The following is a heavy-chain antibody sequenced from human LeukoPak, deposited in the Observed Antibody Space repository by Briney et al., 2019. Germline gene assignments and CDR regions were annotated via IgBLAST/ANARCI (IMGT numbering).Heavy chain of an antibody. CDR2: ISAYNGNT. V-gene: IGHV1-18*01. D-gene: IGHD3-22*01. Sequence: GASVKVSCKASGGTFSSYAISWVRQAPGQGLEWMGWISAYNGNTNYAQKLQGRVTMTTDTSTSTAYMELRSLRSDDTAVYYCARAHLSYYDNSGFEVWGQGTLVTVSS. CDR3: ARAHLSYYDNSGFEV. CDR1: GGTFSSYA. J-gene: IGHJ4*02.